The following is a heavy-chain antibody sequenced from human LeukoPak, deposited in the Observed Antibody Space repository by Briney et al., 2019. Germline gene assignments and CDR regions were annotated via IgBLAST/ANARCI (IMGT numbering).Heavy chain of an antibody. Sequence: RVASVKVSCKASGYTFSGYYIHWVRLAPGQGLEWVGWINPNSGGSKFAQKFQGRVTMTSDASITTAYLQLNRLTSDDTAVYYCARDPSDYYGSGSYHYSYYYYMDVWGKWTTVTVSS. D-gene: IGHD3-10*01. V-gene: IGHV1-2*02. J-gene: IGHJ6*03. CDR1: GYTFSGYY. CDR3: ARDPSDYYGSGSYHYSYYYYMDV. CDR2: INPNSGGS.